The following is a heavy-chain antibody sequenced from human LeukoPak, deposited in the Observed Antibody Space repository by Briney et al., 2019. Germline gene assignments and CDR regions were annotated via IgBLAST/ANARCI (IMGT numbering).Heavy chain of an antibody. D-gene: IGHD6-19*01. CDR1: GFTFDNYA. J-gene: IGHJ4*02. CDR2: ISWNSGYI. Sequence: GGSLRLSCAASGFTFDNYAMHWVRQAPGKGLEWLSIISWNSGYIGYADSVKGRFTISRDDAKKSLDLQMNSLRAEDTAFYYCAKVRGTYSSGYFFDYWGQGTLVTVSS. V-gene: IGHV3-9*01. CDR3: AKVRGTYSSGYFFDY.